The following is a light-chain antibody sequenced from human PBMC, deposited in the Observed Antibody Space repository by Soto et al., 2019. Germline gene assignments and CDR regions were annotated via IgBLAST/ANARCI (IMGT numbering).Light chain of an antibody. CDR1: QSISSW. Sequence: DLQMTQSPSTLSASVGDRFTITCRASQSISSWLAWYQQKQGTAPKXXIYKASSLQSGVPSRFSGRGSGTEFNLTISSLQTDDFATYYCQQYVTAFRSFGQGTKVDI. CDR2: KAS. CDR3: QQYVTAFRS. V-gene: IGKV1-5*03. J-gene: IGKJ1*01.